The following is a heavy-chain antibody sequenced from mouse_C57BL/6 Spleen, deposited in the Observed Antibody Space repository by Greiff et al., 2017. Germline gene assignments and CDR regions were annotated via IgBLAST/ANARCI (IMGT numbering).Heavy chain of an antibody. CDR1: GYSITSGYY. J-gene: IGHJ1*03. D-gene: IGHD1-1*01. Sequence: ESGPGLVKPSQSLSLTCSVTGYSITSGYYWNWIRQFPGNKLEWMGYISYDGSNNYNPSLKNRISITRDTSKNQFFLKLNSVTTEDTATYYCAREGVRSGYFDVWGTGTTVTVSS. V-gene: IGHV3-6*01. CDR2: ISYDGSN. CDR3: AREGVRSGYFDV.